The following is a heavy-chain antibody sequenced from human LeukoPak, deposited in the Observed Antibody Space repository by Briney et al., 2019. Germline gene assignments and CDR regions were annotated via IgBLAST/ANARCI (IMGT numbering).Heavy chain of an antibody. D-gene: IGHD3-10*01. CDR3: AIGSYIRNFDY. CDR2: TNSDGSNT. CDR1: GFTFRTYW. V-gene: IGHV3-74*01. Sequence: GGSLRLSCAASGFTFRTYWMHWVRQPPGKGLVWVSRTNSDGSNTNYADSVKGRFIISKDNAKNTLYLQVNSLTDDDAAVYYCAIGSYIRNFDYWGQGTLVTVSS. J-gene: IGHJ4*02.